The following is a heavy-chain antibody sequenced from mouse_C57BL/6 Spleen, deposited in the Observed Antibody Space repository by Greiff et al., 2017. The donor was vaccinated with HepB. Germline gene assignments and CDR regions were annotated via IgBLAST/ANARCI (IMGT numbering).Heavy chain of an antibody. V-gene: IGHV1-4*01. J-gene: IGHJ3*01. CDR2: INPSSGYT. D-gene: IGHD1-1*01. Sequence: QVQLKQSGAELARPGASVKMSCKASGYTFTSYTMHWVKQRPGQGLEWIGYINPSSGYTKYNQKFKDKATLTADKSSSTAYMQLSSLTSEDSAVYYCARPSYYGSSFPLAYWGQGTLVTVSA. CDR3: ARPSYYGSSFPLAY. CDR1: GYTFTSYT.